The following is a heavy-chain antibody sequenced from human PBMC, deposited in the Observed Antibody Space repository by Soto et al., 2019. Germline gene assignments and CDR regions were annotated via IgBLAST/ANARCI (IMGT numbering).Heavy chain of an antibody. CDR1: GFTFSSYG. CDR2: IWYDGSNK. CDR3: VRAVVIKGPFDY. D-gene: IGHD3-22*01. J-gene: IGHJ4*02. V-gene: IGHV3-33*01. Sequence: QVQLVESGGGVVQPGRSLRLSCAASGFTFSSYGMHWVRQAPGKGLEWVAVIWYDGSNKYYADSVKGRFTISRDNSKNTLYLQMNSLRAEDTAVYYCVRAVVIKGPFDYWGQGTLVTVSS.